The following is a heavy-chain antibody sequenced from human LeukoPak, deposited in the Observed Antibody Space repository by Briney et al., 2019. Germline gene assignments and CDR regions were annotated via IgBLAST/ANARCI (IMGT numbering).Heavy chain of an antibody. D-gene: IGHD3-10*01. CDR1: GFTFSSYA. V-gene: IGHV3-49*04. J-gene: IGHJ4*02. CDR2: IRSKAYGGTT. Sequence: PGRSLRLSCAASGFTFSSYAMHWVRQAPGKGLEWVGFIRSKAYGGTTEYAASVKGRFTISRDDSKSIAYLQMNSLKTEDTAVYYCTRVFVRGVSHFDYWGQGTLVTVSS. CDR3: TRVFVRGVSHFDY.